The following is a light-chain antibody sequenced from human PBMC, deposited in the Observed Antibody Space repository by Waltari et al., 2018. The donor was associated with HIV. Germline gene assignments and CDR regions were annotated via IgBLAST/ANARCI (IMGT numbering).Light chain of an antibody. Sequence: QSALTQPPSASGSPGQPVTIACTGTSSDVGGYNYVLWYQQYPGKAPKLMIYEVTKRPSGVPDRFSGSKSGNTASLTVSGLQAEDEADYYCSSYAGSNNYVVFGGGTRLTVL. CDR2: EVT. CDR1: SSDVGGYNY. J-gene: IGLJ2*01. V-gene: IGLV2-8*01. CDR3: SSYAGSNNYVV.